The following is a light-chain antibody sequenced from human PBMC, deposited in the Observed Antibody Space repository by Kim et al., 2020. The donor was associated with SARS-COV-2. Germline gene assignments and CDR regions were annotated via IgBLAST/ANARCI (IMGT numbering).Light chain of an antibody. CDR3: QQYNIYPYT. V-gene: IGKV1-16*02. CDR2: GAS. Sequence: DIQMTQSPSSLSASVGDRVNITCRASQGISNSLAWFQQKPGKAPKSLIYGASTLQSGVPSKFTGSGSGTEFTLTISSLQPEDFATYFCQQYNIYPYTFGQGTKLEI. CDR1: QGISNS. J-gene: IGKJ2*01.